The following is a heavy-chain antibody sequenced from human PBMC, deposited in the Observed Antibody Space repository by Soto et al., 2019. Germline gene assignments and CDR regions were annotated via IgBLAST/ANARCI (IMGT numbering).Heavy chain of an antibody. D-gene: IGHD6-13*01. Sequence: QVQLVQSGAEVKKPGSSVKVSCKVSGGTFNIRWVRQAPGQGLEWMVGIIPVIDTANYARKFQGRVLISADRATNIVYMEMMSVAWEDTAVYYCARWSGADALAIWAQVTMVTVSS. V-gene: IGHV1-69*06. CDR1: GGTFN. CDR3: ARWSGADALAI. CDR2: IIPVIDTA. J-gene: IGHJ3*02.